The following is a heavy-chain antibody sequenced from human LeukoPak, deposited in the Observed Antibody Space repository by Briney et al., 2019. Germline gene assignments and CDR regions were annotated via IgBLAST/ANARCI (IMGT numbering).Heavy chain of an antibody. V-gene: IGHV1-3*01. Sequence: GASVKVFCKASGYTFTSYAMHWVRQAPGQRLEWMGWINAGNGNTKYSQKFQGRVTITRDTSASTAYMELSSLRSEDTAVYYCAREGQWLVRGNWFDPWGQGTLVTVSS. CDR3: AREGQWLVRGNWFDP. CDR1: GYTFTSYA. CDR2: INAGNGNT. J-gene: IGHJ5*02. D-gene: IGHD6-19*01.